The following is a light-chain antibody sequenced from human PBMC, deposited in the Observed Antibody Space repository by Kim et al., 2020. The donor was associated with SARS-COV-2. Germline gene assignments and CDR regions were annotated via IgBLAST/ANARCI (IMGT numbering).Light chain of an antibody. V-gene: IGLV2-8*01. CDR3: SSYAGSNIGV. CDR2: EVY. Sequence: GQSVTISCTGTSSNISNYNFSSWHHNHPGEVPKLTMFEVYQRPSGVPDRFSASTSGKTASLTVSGLQPEDEGDYYCSSYAGSNIGVFGTGTKVTVL. CDR1: SSNISNYNF. J-gene: IGLJ1*01.